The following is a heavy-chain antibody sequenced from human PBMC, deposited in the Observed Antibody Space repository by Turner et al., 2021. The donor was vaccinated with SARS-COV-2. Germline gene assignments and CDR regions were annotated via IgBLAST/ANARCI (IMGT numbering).Heavy chain of an antibody. CDR1: GGSFSPYH. J-gene: IGHJ6*02. CDR2: ISHTGST. Sequence: QVSLRQRGAGLLKTSETLSLTCAVDGGSFSPYHWSWIRQSPGKGLEWIGEISHTGSTNYATSVENRVSIILDSSSNQVSLNLISGTAADTALYFCARVKVGNFNGSGGFRYYHYGLDVWGQGTTVTVSS. CDR3: ARVKVGNFNGSGGFRYYHYGLDV. V-gene: IGHV4-34*01. D-gene: IGHD3-10*01.